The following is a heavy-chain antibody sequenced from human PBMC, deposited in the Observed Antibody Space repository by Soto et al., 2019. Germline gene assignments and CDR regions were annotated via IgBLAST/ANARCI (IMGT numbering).Heavy chain of an antibody. CDR2: IYYSGST. J-gene: IGHJ4*02. V-gene: IGHV4-61*01. D-gene: IGHD3-22*01. CDR1: GGSVSSGSYY. CDR3: ARAYDSSGYFDY. Sequence: QVQLQESGPGLVKPSETLSLTCTVSGGSVSSGSYYWSWIRQPPGQGLEWIGYIYYSGSTNYNPSLRSRVTISVDTYKNQFSLKLSSVTAADTAVYYCARAYDSSGYFDYWGQGTLVTVSS.